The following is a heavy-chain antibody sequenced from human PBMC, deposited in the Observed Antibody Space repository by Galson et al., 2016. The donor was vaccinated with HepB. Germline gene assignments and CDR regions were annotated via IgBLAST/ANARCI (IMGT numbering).Heavy chain of an antibody. CDR2: ISSGGTT. CDR1: GFTCNLYA. CDR3: AKDRDSNWYEKYFQH. J-gene: IGHJ1*01. D-gene: IGHD6-13*01. V-gene: IGHV3-23*01. Sequence: SLRLSWAASGFTCNLYAMSWCSLAAGQGLEWVSAISSGGTTYYADSVKGRFTISRDNSKNTLSLQMNSLRAEDTAVYYCAKDRDSNWYEKYFQHWGQGTLVTVSS.